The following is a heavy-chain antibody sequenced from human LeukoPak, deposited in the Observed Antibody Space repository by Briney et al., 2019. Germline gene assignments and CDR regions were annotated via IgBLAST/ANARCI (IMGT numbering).Heavy chain of an antibody. J-gene: IGHJ4*02. CDR1: GGSFSGYY. Sequence: KSSETLSLTCAVYGGSFSGYYWSWIRQPPGKGLEWIGEINHSGSTNYNPSLKSRVTISVDTSKNQFSLKLSSVTAADTAVYYCASDSSSSSFDYWGQGTLVTVSS. V-gene: IGHV4-34*01. CDR2: INHSGST. CDR3: ASDSSSSSFDY. D-gene: IGHD6-6*01.